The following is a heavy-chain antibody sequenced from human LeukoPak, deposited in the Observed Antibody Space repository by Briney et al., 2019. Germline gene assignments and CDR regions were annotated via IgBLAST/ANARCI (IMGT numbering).Heavy chain of an antibody. CDR3: ARDSSGYLVY. CDR2: IYYSGST. V-gene: IGHV4-39*07. Sequence: PSETLSLTCTVSGGSISSSSYYWGWIRQPPGKGLEWIGSIYYSGSTNYNPSLKSRVTISVDTSKNQFSLKLSSVTAADTAVYYCARDSSGYLVYWGQGTLVTVSS. J-gene: IGHJ4*02. D-gene: IGHD3-22*01. CDR1: GGSISSSSYY.